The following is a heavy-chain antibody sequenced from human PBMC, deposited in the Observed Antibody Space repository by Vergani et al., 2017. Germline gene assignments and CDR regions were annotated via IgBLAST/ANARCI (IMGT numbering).Heavy chain of an antibody. D-gene: IGHD4-17*01. CDR1: GYTFTGYY. J-gene: IGHJ6*02. Sequence: QVQLVQSGAEVKKPGASLKVSCKASGYTFTGYYMHWVRQAPGQGLEWMGWINPNSGGTNYAQKFQGRVTMTRDTSISTAYMELSRLRSDDTAVYYCARDPDYGDFSVDYYYYYGMDVWGQGTLVTVSS. CDR2: INPNSGGT. V-gene: IGHV1-2*02. CDR3: ARDPDYGDFSVDYYYYYGMDV.